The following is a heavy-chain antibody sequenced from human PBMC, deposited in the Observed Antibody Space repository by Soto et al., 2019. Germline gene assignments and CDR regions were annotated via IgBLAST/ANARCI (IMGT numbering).Heavy chain of an antibody. CDR2: IYYSGGT. Sequence: SETLSLTCTVSGGSISSYYWSWIRQPPGKGLEWIGYIYYSGGTNYNPSLKSRVTISVDTSKNQFSLKLSSVTAADTAVYYCARAMYSSSSDVWGQGTTVTVSS. V-gene: IGHV4-59*01. J-gene: IGHJ6*02. CDR1: GGSISSYY. D-gene: IGHD6-13*01. CDR3: ARAMYSSSSDV.